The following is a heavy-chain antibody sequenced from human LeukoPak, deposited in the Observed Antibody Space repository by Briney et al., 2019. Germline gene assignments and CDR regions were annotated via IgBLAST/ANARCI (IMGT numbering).Heavy chain of an antibody. J-gene: IGHJ4*02. CDR1: GGSLSSSRYY. CDR3: ARHSDSSGYYFDY. D-gene: IGHD3-22*01. Sequence: SDTLSLIRTLSGGSLSSSRYYWGWIRQPPGKGLEWIGSIYYSGSTYYNPSLKSRATISVDTSKNQFSLKLSSVTAADTAVYYCARHSDSSGYYFDYWGQGTLVTVSS. CDR2: IYYSGST. V-gene: IGHV4-39*01.